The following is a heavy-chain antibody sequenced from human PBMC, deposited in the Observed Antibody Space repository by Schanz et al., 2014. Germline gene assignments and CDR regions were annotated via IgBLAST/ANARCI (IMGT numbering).Heavy chain of an antibody. D-gene: IGHD2-2*01. V-gene: IGHV1-18*01. CDR3: ARDRRRYCSTASCLHDNWFDP. CDR2: ISAYTNNT. J-gene: IGHJ5*02. Sequence: GPEVKEPGASVQVSCEASRYTFNTYGLNWVRQAPGQGLEWMGWISAYTNNTNYAQKVQGRVTMTTDTSTGTAYMELRSLRSDDTAVYYCARDRRRYCSTASCLHDNWFDPWGQGTLVIVSS. CDR1: RYTFNTYG.